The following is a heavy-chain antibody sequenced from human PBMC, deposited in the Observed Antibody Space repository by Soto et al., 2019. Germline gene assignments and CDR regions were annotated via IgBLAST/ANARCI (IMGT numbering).Heavy chain of an antibody. CDR3: ARAVAPPFPDCSCCSCYSSPFDY. V-gene: IGHV1-69*02. J-gene: IGHJ4*02. D-gene: IGHD2-15*01. CDR1: GGTFSSYT. Sequence: QVQLVQSGAEVKKPGSSVKVSCTASGGTFSSYTISWVRQAPGQGLEWMGRIIPILGIANYAQKFQGRVTITADKSTSTDYMELSSLRSEDTAVYYCARAVAPPFPDCSCCSCYSSPFDYWGQGTLVTVSS. CDR2: IIPILGIA.